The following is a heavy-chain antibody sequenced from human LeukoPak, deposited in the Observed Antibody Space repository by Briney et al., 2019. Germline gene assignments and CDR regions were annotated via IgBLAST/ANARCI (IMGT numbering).Heavy chain of an antibody. V-gene: IGHV4-38-2*02. Sequence: KPSETLSLTCTVSGYSISSGYYWGWIRQPPGKGLEWIGSMYHTGSTYYNPSLKSRVTISVDTSKNQVSPKLSSVTAADTAMYYCARVPGPNWFDPWGQGTLVTVSS. J-gene: IGHJ5*02. CDR3: ARVPGPNWFDP. CDR2: MYHTGST. CDR1: GYSISSGYY.